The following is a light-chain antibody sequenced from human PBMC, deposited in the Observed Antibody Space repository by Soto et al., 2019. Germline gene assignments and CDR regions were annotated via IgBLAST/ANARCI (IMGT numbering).Light chain of an antibody. Sequence: EIVMTQSPATLSVSPGERATLSCRASQSGSTNLAWYQQKPGQAPRLLIYGASTRATGIPARFSGSGSGTEFTLTISILKSEDFAVYYCQQYNNWPRTFGQGTKVEI. CDR2: GAS. CDR3: QQYNNWPRT. CDR1: QSGSTN. J-gene: IGKJ1*01. V-gene: IGKV3-15*01.